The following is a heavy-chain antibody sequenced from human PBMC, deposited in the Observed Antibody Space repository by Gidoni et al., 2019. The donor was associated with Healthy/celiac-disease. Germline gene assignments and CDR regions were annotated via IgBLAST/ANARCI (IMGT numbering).Heavy chain of an antibody. V-gene: IGHV3-15*01. CDR2: IKSNTDGGTT. Sequence: EVQLVESGGGLVKPGGSLRRSCAASGFTFSNAWMSWVRQAPGKGLEWVGRIKSNTDGGTTDYAAPVKGRFTISRDDSKNTLYLQMNSLKTEDTAVYYCTTLVVPAVPFDYWGQGTLVTVSS. CDR1: GFTFSNAW. D-gene: IGHD2-2*01. CDR3: TTLVVPAVPFDY. J-gene: IGHJ4*02.